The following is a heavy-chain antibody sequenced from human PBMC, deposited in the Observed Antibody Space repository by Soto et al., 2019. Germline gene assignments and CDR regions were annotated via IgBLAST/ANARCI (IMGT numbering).Heavy chain of an antibody. Sequence: GGSLRLSCAASGFSFSSYWMSGVRQAPGKGLEWVANIKQDGSEKYYVDSVKGRFTISRDNAKNSLYLQMNSLRAEDTAVYYCARLGPNLSSGYYYPYMDVCGNGTPVTVSS. CDR2: IKQDGSEK. J-gene: IGHJ6*03. D-gene: IGHD3-3*01. V-gene: IGHV3-7*01. CDR1: GFSFSSYW. CDR3: ARLGPNLSSGYYYPYMDV.